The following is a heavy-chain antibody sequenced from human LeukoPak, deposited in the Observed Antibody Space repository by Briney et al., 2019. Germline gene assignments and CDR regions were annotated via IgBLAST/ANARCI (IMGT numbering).Heavy chain of an antibody. V-gene: IGHV4-59*08. CDR1: GGSISSYS. Sequence: PSETLSLTCTVSGGSISSYSWNWIRQPPGKGLEWIGYIDYSGSTNYNPSLKSRVTISADTSKNQLSLKLRSVTAADTAVYYCARGPYPPPMTRVYYYYYGMDVWGQGTTVTVSS. CDR2: IDYSGST. CDR3: ARGPYPPPMTRVYYYYYGMDV. J-gene: IGHJ6*02.